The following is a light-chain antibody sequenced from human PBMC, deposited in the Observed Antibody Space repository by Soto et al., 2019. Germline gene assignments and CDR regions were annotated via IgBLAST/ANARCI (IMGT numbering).Light chain of an antibody. J-gene: IGKJ1*01. CDR2: AES. CDR1: QGISNF. Sequence: DIQMTQSPSSLSASVGDRVTITCRASQGISNFLAWYQQKQGKVPKLLIYAESTLQSGGPSRFSGRGSGTDFTLTISSLQPEDVATYYCQKYNSAPWTFGQGTKVEIK. CDR3: QKYNSAPWT. V-gene: IGKV1-27*01.